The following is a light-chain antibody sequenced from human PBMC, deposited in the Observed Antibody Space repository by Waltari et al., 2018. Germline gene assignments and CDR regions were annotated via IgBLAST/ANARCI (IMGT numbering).Light chain of an antibody. CDR2: DVS. CDR1: SSDVGGYNS. V-gene: IGLV2-14*03. Sequence: QSALTQPASVSGSPGQSIAISCTGTSSDVGGYNSVSCYQQHPGKVPELVIYDVSNRPSGVSTRVSGSKSGNTASLTISGLQADDEADYYCSSFTRATTLIFGGGTKLTVL. CDR3: SSFTRATTLI. J-gene: IGLJ2*01.